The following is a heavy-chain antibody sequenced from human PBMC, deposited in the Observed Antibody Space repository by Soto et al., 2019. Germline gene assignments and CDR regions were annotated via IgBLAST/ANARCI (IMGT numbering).Heavy chain of an antibody. J-gene: IGHJ6*02. CDR2: INPNSGGT. CDR3: ARGADYYYYYYGMDV. CDR1: GDTFTGYY. Sequence: ASVKVSCKASGDTFTGYYMHWVRQAPGQGLEWMGWINPNSGGTNYAQKFQGRVTMTRDTSISTAYMELSRLRSDDTAVYYCARGADYYYYYYGMDVWGQGTTVTVSS. V-gene: IGHV1-2*02.